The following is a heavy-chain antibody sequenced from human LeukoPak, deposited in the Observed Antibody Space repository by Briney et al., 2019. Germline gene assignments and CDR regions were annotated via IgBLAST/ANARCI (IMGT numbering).Heavy chain of an antibody. CDR3: AKDFWSGYYTGMLWAKSYYYGMDV. D-gene: IGHD3-3*01. J-gene: IGHJ6*02. V-gene: IGHV3-30*18. CDR1: GFTFSSYG. Sequence: GGSLRLSCAASGFTFSSYGMHWVRQAPGKGLEWVAVISYDGSNKYCADSVKGRFTISRDNSKNTLYLQMNSLRAEDTAVYYCAKDFWSGYYTGMLWAKSYYYGMDVWGQGTMVTVSS. CDR2: ISYDGSNK.